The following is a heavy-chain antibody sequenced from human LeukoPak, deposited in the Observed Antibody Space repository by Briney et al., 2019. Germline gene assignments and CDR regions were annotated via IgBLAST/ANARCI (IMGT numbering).Heavy chain of an antibody. J-gene: IGHJ6*03. CDR1: GGSISSGGYS. CDR3: ARRGGELRVRYMDV. D-gene: IGHD1-7*01. Sequence: SETLSLTCTVSGGSISSGGYSWSWLRQHPGKGLEWIGYIYYSGSTYYNSSPKSRVTISVDTSKNQFSLKLSSVTAADTAVYYWARRGGELRVRYMDVWGKGTTVTVSS. CDR2: IYYSGST. V-gene: IGHV4-31*03.